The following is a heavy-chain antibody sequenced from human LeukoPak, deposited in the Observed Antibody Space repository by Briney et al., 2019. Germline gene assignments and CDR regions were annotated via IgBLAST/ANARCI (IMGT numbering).Heavy chain of an antibody. J-gene: IGHJ6*02. CDR3: AARFDSSGSYYGMDV. CDR2: ISSSSSTI. CDR1: GFTFSSYS. V-gene: IGHV3-48*04. D-gene: IGHD3-22*01. Sequence: GGSLRLSCAASGFTFSSYSMNWVRQAPGKGLEWVSYISSSSSTIYYADSVKGRFTISRDNAKNSLYLQINSLRAEDTAVYYCAARFDSSGSYYGMDVWGQGTTVTVSS.